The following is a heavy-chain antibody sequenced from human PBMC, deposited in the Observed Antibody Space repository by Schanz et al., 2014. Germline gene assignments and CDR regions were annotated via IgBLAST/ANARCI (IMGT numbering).Heavy chain of an antibody. D-gene: IGHD6-13*01. J-gene: IGHJ1*01. Sequence: QVQLVQSGAVVKKPGASVKVSCKASGYTLTNFDINWVRQAPGQGPEWMGWISDYNADTKYAQKVQGRVTMTTDTSTSTAYMELRSLRSDDTAVYYCAGATYSSSWYGGSEYFQHWGQGTLVTVSS. CDR3: AGATYSSSWYGGSEYFQH. V-gene: IGHV1-18*01. CDR1: GYTLTNFD. CDR2: ISDYNADT.